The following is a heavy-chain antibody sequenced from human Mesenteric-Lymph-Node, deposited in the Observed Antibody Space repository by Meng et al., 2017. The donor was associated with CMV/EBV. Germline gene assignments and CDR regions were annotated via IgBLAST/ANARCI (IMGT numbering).Heavy chain of an antibody. CDR1: GGTFSSYA. CDR2: ISSSGSTI. V-gene: IGHV3-48*03. Sequence: SCKASGGTFSSYAISWVRQAPGKGLEWVSYISSSGSTIYYADSVKGRFTISRDNAKNSLYLQMNSLRAEDTAVYYCARIVPASYGMDVWGQGTTVTVSS. D-gene: IGHD2-2*01. CDR3: ARIVPASYGMDV. J-gene: IGHJ6*02.